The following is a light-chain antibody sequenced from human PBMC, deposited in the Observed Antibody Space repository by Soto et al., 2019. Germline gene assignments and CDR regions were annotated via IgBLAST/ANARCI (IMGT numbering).Light chain of an antibody. CDR1: SSEIGEYDY. CDR2: GVS. CDR3: SSYTSSSTYV. J-gene: IGLJ1*01. Sequence: QSVLTQPASVSGSPGLSITISCTVTSSEIGEYDYVSWYQQHPGKAPKLVIYGVSNRPSGISNRFSGSKSGNTASLTISGLQTEDEADYYCSSYTSSSTYVFGTGTKV. V-gene: IGLV2-14*01.